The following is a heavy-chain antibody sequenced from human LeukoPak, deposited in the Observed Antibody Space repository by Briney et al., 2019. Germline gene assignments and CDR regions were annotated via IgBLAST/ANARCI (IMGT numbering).Heavy chain of an antibody. D-gene: IGHD3-10*01. V-gene: IGHV1-2*02. CDR1: GYTFTGYY. J-gene: IGHJ4*02. CDR3: ARELLLWFGEAEGYGY. CDR2: INPNSGGT. Sequence: AASVKVSCKASGYTFTGYYMHWVRQAPGQGLEWMGWINPNSGGTNYAQKFQGRVTMTRDTSISTAYMELSRLRSDDTAVYYCARELLLWFGEAEGYGYWGQGTLVTVSS.